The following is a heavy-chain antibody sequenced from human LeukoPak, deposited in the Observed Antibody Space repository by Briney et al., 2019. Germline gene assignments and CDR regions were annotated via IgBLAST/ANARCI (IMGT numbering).Heavy chain of an antibody. Sequence: GGSLRLSCAASGFTFDDYAMHWVRQAPGKGLGWVSGISWNSGSIGYADSVKGRFTISRDNAKNSLYLQMNSLRAEDTALYYCAKDIAGYYYYGMNVWGQGTTVTVSS. CDR3: AKDIAGYYYYGMNV. CDR1: GFTFDDYA. J-gene: IGHJ6*02. V-gene: IGHV3-9*01. CDR2: ISWNSGSI.